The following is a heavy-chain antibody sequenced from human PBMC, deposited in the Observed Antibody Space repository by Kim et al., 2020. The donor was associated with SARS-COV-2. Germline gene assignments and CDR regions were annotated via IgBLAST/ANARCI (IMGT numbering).Heavy chain of an antibody. CDR2: IKSGGDGGAT. CDR1: GMTFNKAW. D-gene: IGHD6-19*01. CDR3: TTASSGCRY. Sequence: GGSLRLSCVASGMTFNKAWMNWVRQAPGKGLEWVGRIKSGGDGGATDYPAPGKDRFIISRDDSKSTVYLEMNSLKTEDTAVYYCTTASSGCRYWGQGVLLTVSS. J-gene: IGHJ4*02. V-gene: IGHV3-15*01.